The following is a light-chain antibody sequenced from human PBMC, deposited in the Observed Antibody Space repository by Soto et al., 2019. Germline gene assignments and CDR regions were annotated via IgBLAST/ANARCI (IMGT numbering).Light chain of an antibody. CDR2: DTS. J-gene: IGKJ5*01. CDR1: QSVSGNY. CDR3: QHRSNWPIT. V-gene: IGKV3D-20*02. Sequence: IVLTQSPGPRSSSPAERATLSCRASQSVSGNYLAWYQQKPGQSPRLFLYDTSGRATGIPYRLGCSGCGTNFTLTVTRPEHDDLAVYHFQHRSNWPITFRKGTRLEIK.